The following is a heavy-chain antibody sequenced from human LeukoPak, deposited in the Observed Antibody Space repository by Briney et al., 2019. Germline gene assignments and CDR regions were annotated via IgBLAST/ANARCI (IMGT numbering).Heavy chain of an antibody. D-gene: IGHD2-21*01. J-gene: IGHJ6*02. V-gene: IGHV1-8*01. CDR3: ARVPSYNGGEGFYFYGLDV. CDR2: MNPNSGNT. CDR1: RYTFSSYD. Sequence: ASVKVSCKASRYTFSSYDINWVRQAPGQGLEWMGWMNPNSGNTGYAQKLQGRVTMTRDTSISTAYMELSSLACEDTAVYYCARVPSYNGGEGFYFYGLDVWGHGTTVTVSS.